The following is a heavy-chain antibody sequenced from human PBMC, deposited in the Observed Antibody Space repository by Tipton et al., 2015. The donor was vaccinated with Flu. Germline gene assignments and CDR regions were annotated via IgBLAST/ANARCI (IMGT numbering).Heavy chain of an antibody. CDR2: INHSGST. Sequence: TLSLTCAVYGGSFSGYYWSWIRQPPGKGLEWIGEINHSGSTNYNPSLKSRVTISVDTSKNQFSLKLSSVTAADTAVYYCARASGIAAAGTKYFDLWGRGTPVTVSS. CDR1: GGSFSGYY. J-gene: IGHJ2*01. D-gene: IGHD6-13*01. CDR3: ARASGIAAAGTKYFDL. V-gene: IGHV4-34*01.